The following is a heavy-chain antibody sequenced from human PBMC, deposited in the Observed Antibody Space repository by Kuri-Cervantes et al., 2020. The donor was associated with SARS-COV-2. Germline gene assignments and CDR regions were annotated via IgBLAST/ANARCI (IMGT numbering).Heavy chain of an antibody. Sequence: ASVKVSCKASGGTFSSYAISWVRQAPGQGLEWVGWINPNSGGTNYAQKFQGRVTMTRDTSTRTVNMELRSLRSEDTVVYYCARGDYGSGVYGEYGMDVWGQGTTVTVSS. CDR3: ARGDYGSGVYGEYGMDV. CDR1: GGTFSSYA. D-gene: IGHD3-10*01. CDR2: INPNSGGT. V-gene: IGHV1-8*02. J-gene: IGHJ6*02.